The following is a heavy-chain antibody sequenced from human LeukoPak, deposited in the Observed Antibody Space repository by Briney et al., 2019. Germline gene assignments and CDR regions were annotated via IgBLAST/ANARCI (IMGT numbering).Heavy chain of an antibody. CDR3: ALLEGPEHYDILTGYYDEIDY. CDR2: INPSGGST. V-gene: IGHV1-46*01. Sequence: GASVKVSCKASGYTFISYYIHWVRQAPGQGLEWMGIINPSGGSTTYAQKFQGRLTLTRDTSTSSVYMGLSSLRSEDTAVYYCALLEGPEHYDILTGYYDEIDYWGQGTLVTVS. J-gene: IGHJ4*02. D-gene: IGHD3-9*01. CDR1: GYTFISYY.